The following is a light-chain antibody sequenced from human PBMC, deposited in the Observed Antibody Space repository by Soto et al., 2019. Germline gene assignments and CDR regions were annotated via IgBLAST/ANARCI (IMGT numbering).Light chain of an antibody. CDR3: QQYNNWPGT. V-gene: IGKV3-15*01. CDR1: QSVSSK. CDR2: GAS. Sequence: EIVLTQSPGTLSVSPGERATLSCRASQSVSSKLAWYQQKPGQAPRLLFYGASTRATGIPARFSGSGSETEFTLSISSLQSEDFAVYYCQQYNNWPGTFGQWTKLEIK. J-gene: IGKJ1*01.